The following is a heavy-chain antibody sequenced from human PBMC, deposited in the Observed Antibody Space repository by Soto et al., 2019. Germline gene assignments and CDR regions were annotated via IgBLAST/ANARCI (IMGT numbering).Heavy chain of an antibody. Sequence: GGSMRLSCAASGFTFSSYAMHWVRQAPGKGLEYVSAISSNGGSTYYANSVKGRFTISRDNSKNTLYLQMGSLRAEDMAVYYCARSITMVRTTYYYYGMDVWGQGTTVTVSS. CDR1: GFTFSSYA. CDR3: ARSITMVRTTYYYYGMDV. D-gene: IGHD3-10*01. V-gene: IGHV3-64*01. CDR2: ISSNGGST. J-gene: IGHJ6*02.